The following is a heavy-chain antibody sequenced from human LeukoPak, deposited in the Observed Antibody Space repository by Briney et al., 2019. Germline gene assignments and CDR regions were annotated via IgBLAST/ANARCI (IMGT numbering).Heavy chain of an antibody. CDR1: GGSFSGHY. D-gene: IGHD3-3*01. CDR2: INHSGST. J-gene: IGHJ4*02. V-gene: IGHV4-34*01. Sequence: SETLSLTCAVYGGSFSGHYWTWIRQPPGKGLEWIGEINHSGSTNYNPSLKSRVTISVDTSKNQFSLRLSSVTAADTAVYYCAGFNSVDYWGQGTLVTVSS. CDR3: AGFNSVDY.